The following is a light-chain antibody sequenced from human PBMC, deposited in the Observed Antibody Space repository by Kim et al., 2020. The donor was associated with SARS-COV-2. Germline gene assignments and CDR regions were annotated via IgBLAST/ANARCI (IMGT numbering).Light chain of an antibody. V-gene: IGLV3-19*01. Sequence: SSELTQDPAVSVALGQTVRLTCQGDSLRNYYATWYQQRPGQAPVLVLYGKYNRPSGIPDRFSRSASGNTASLTITGAKAEDEADYYCNSRDSSGDHVVFG. CDR1: SLRNYY. CDR2: GKY. CDR3: NSRDSSGDHVV. J-gene: IGLJ3*02.